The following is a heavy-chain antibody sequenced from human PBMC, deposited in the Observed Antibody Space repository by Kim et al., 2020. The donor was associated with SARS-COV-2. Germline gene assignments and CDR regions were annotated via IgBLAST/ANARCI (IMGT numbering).Heavy chain of an antibody. V-gene: IGHV3-33*01. D-gene: IGHD6-19*01. CDR2: IWYDGSNK. Sequence: GGSLRLSCAASGFTFSSYGMHWVRQAPGKGLEWVAVIWYDGSNKYYADSVKGRFTISRDNSKNTLYLQMNSLRAEETAVYYCAREGAVDYYSYGMDVWGHGSTVTVSS. J-gene: IGHJ6*02. CDR3: AREGAVDYYSYGMDV. CDR1: GFTFSSYG.